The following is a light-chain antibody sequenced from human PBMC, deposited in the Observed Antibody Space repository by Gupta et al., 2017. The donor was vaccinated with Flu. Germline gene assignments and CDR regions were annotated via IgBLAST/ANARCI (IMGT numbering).Light chain of an antibody. CDR2: DVS. J-gene: IGLJ1*01. CDR3: SSYTDTSTFYV. V-gene: IGLV2-14*01. Sequence: QSALPPPASVSGSPGPSITISCTGTSSDVGGYNYVSWYQQRPGKAPKLMIYDVSNRPSGVSNRFSGSKSGNTASLTISGLQAEDETDYYCSSYTDTSTFYVFGTGTKVTVL. CDR1: SSDVGGYNY.